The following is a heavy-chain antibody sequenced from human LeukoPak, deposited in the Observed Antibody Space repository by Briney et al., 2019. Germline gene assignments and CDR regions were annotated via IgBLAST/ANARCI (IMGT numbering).Heavy chain of an antibody. V-gene: IGHV4-59*01. Sequence: SETLSLTCTVSSGSISTYHWTWIRQTPGKGLEWIGYIYYSGGTTYNPSLKSRVTMSVDTSKNQFSLRLTSVTAADPAIYYCARLVGATEAFDIWGPGTMVTVSS. CDR2: IYYSGGT. CDR1: SGSISTYH. CDR3: ARLVGATEAFDI. J-gene: IGHJ3*02. D-gene: IGHD1-26*01.